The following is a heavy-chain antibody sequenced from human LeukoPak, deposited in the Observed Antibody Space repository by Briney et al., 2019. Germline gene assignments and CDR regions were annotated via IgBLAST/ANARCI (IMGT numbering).Heavy chain of an antibody. J-gene: IGHJ4*02. CDR2: VYYNGNT. D-gene: IGHD3-3*01. Sequence: SETLSLTCLVSGEPISSYYWSWIRQAPGRGPEYIGNVYYNGNTNYNPSLKSRVAISVDASKNQFSPKVDSVTTADTAVYYCARGDYDFWSGNWRFDTWGQGTLVTVSS. CDR3: ARGDYDFWSGNWRFDT. CDR1: GEPISSYY. V-gene: IGHV4-59*01.